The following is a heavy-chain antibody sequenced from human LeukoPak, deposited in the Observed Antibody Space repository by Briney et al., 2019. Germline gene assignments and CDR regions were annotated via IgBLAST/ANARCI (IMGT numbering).Heavy chain of an antibody. CDR3: ARTFSSEWLSGYYYYMDV. J-gene: IGHJ6*03. V-gene: IGHV4-39*01. Sequence: PSETLSLTCTVSGGSISSSSYYWGWIRQPPGKGLEWIGSIYYSGSTYYNPSLKSRVTISVDTSKNQFSLKLSSVTAADTAVYYCARTFSSEWLSGYYYYMDVWGKGTTVTVSS. CDR1: GGSISSSSYY. CDR2: IYYSGST. D-gene: IGHD3-3*01.